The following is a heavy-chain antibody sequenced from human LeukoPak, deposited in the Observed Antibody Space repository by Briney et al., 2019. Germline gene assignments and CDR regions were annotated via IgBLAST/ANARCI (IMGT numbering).Heavy chain of an antibody. CDR1: ASTVNS. J-gene: IGHJ2*01. D-gene: IGHD7-27*01. CDR3: ARDSQLGTFGYWYFDL. CDR2: IYTGGTT. V-gene: IGHV3-53*01. Sequence: PGGSLRLSCAASASTVNSMAWLRQAPGKGLEWVSSIYTGGTTYYADFVKGRFTISRDSSTSTLFLQMNSLKIEDTAVYYCARDSQLGTFGYWYFDLWGRGTLVTVSS.